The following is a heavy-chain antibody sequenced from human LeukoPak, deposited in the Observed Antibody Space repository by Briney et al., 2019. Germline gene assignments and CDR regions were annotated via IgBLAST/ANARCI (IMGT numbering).Heavy chain of an antibody. V-gene: IGHV4-34*01. CDR1: GGSFSGYY. Sequence: SETLSLTCAVYGGSFSGYYWSWIRQPPGKGLEWIGEINHSGSTNYNPSLKSRVTISVDTSKNQFSLKLGSVTAADTAVYYCATMDYGGNYIDYWGQGTLVTVSS. CDR3: ATMDYGGNYIDY. D-gene: IGHD4-23*01. J-gene: IGHJ4*02. CDR2: INHSGST.